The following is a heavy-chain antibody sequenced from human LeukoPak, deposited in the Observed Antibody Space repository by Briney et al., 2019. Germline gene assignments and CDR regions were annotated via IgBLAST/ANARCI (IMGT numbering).Heavy chain of an antibody. Sequence: SETLSLTCAVYGGSFSGYYWSWIRQPPGKGLEWIGEINHSVSTNYNPSLKSRVTISVDTSKNQFSLTLSSVTAADTAVYYCARSSRYYYYGMDAWGQGTTVTVSS. CDR2: INHSVST. CDR1: GGSFSGYY. V-gene: IGHV4-34*01. CDR3: ARSSRYYYYGMDA. J-gene: IGHJ6*02.